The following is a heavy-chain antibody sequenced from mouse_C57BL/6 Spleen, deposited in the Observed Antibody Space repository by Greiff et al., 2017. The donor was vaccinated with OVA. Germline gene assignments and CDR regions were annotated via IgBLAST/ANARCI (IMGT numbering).Heavy chain of an antibody. CDR2: IYPGSGST. J-gene: IGHJ2*01. V-gene: IGHV1-55*01. CDR1: GYTFTSYW. Sequence: QVQLQQPGAELVKPGASVKMSCKASGYTFTSYWITWVKQRPGQGLEWIGDIYPGSGSTNYNEKFKSKATLTVDTSSSTAYMQLSSLTSEDSAVYYCAREGGLYGNCDYWGQGTTLTVSS. CDR3: AREGGLYGNCDY. D-gene: IGHD2-1*01.